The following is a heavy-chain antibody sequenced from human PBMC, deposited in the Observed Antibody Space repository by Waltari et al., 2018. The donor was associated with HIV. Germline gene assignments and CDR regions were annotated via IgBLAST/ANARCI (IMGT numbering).Heavy chain of an antibody. CDR1: GFLVCGTY. CDR3: ARDNPAYDSSGYYYGMDV. Sequence: EVQLVESGGGLVQPGGSLRLSCAPPGFLVCGTYMTWVRQDPGKGLEWVSVIYSGGSTYYGDAVKGRFTISRDNSKNTLYLQMNSLRAEDTAVYYCARDNPAYDSSGYYYGMDVWGQGTTVTVSS. V-gene: IGHV3-66*01. D-gene: IGHD3-22*01. J-gene: IGHJ6*02. CDR2: IYSGGST.